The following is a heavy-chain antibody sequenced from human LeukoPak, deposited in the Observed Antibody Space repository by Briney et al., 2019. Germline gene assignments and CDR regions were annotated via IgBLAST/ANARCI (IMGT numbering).Heavy chain of an antibody. D-gene: IGHD2-2*01. CDR1: GFTFSSYG. Sequence: GGSLRLSCAASGFTFSSYGMHWVRQAPGKGLEWVAVISYDGSNKYYADSVKGRFTISRDNSKNTLYLQMNSLRAEDTAVYYCAKVVIVPAVIYFDYWGQGTLVTVSS. V-gene: IGHV3-30*18. CDR3: AKVVIVPAVIYFDY. CDR2: ISYDGSNK. J-gene: IGHJ4*02.